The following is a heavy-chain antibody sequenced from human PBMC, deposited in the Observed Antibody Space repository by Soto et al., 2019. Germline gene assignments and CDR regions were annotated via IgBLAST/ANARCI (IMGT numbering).Heavy chain of an antibody. J-gene: IGHJ4*02. V-gene: IGHV1-18*01. CDR3: GRGWVYCRDY. Sequence: GDSLKVSCKDSGYPFTSYALIWVRQAPGQGLAWMGWISAYNGNTNYAQKLQGRVTMTTDTSTSTAYMELRSLRSDDTAVYYCGRGWVYCRDYWGQGTLVTVSS. D-gene: IGHD2-8*01. CDR2: ISAYNGNT. CDR1: GYPFTSYA.